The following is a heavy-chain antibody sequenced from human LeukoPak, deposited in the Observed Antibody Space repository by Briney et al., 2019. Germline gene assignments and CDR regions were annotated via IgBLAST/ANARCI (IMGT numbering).Heavy chain of an antibody. CDR2: IYNSGST. D-gene: IGHD2-2*01. CDR1: GGSINSYY. Sequence: SETLSLTCTVSGGSINSYYWSWIRQPPGKGLEWIGYIYNSGSTNYNPPLKSRVTMSVDTSQTQFSLKLSSVTAADTAVYYCARAGGPLGYCSSTSRRYYYYYYMDVWGKGTTVTVSS. J-gene: IGHJ6*03. CDR3: ARAGGPLGYCSSTSRRYYYYYYMDV. V-gene: IGHV4-59*12.